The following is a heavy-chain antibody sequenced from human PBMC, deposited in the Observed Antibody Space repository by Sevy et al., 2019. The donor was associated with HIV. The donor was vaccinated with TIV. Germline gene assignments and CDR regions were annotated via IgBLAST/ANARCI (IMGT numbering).Heavy chain of an antibody. CDR1: GFTFNSYW. Sequence: GGYLRLSCAASGFTFNSYWMSWVRQAPGKGLEWMANIKKDGSEKYYVDSVKGRFTISRDNAKNSLYLQMDSLRAEDTAVYYCARDCSSANCLWGMDVWGQGTTVTVSS. D-gene: IGHD2-2*01. V-gene: IGHV3-7*03. CDR2: IKKDGSEK. CDR3: ARDCSSANCLWGMDV. J-gene: IGHJ6*02.